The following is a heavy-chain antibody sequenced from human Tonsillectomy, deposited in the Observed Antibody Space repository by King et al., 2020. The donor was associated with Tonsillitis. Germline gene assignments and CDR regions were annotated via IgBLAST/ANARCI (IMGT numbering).Heavy chain of an antibody. Sequence: VQLVESGGGVVQPGTSLRLSCEVSAFTFRTYVLDWVRQGPGKGLEWVAGISYDWKNKVYAWSVKGRFTISRDNSKNTLFMQLNSLRPEDTAVYYCAVRRDCSDSNCYNAFYIWGQGTMVTVSS. V-gene: IGHV3-30*04. CDR2: ISYDWKNK. CDR1: AFTFRTYV. D-gene: IGHD2-2*02. J-gene: IGHJ3*02. CDR3: AVRRDCSDSNCYNAFYI.